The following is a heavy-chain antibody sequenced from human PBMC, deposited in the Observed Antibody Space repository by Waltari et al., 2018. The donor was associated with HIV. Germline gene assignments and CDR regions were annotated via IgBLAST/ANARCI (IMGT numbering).Heavy chain of an antibody. J-gene: IGHJ4*02. Sequence: EVHLLESGGGLVQLGRSLRLTCNESGFNFGAHAVTWSRQVPGKGRDWVCFIRSKPYGRTREYAASVKGRFTISRDDSKNIAFLQMDSLKIEDTAVYYCARGVNLRCTGDCYSAYWGQGTLVTVSS. V-gene: IGHV3-49*03. CDR2: IRSKPYGRTR. D-gene: IGHD2-21*02. CDR3: ARGVNLRCTGDCYSAY. CDR1: GFNFGAHA.